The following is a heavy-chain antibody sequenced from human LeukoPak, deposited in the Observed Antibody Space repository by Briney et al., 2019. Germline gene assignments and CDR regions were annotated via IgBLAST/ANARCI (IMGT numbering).Heavy chain of an antibody. D-gene: IGHD3-22*01. CDR2: IYYGGST. CDR3: AGSWAYYDSNWRGYWFGP. J-gene: IGHJ5*02. CDR1: GGSITSSSYY. Sequence: PSATLSLTCTVSGGSITSSSYYWGRLRQPPGKGLEWFGSIYYGGSTYYNTSLNSLAIISVDTSKNQFFLQLSSVAAAATVVYYCAGSWAYYDSNWRGYWFGPWGQGTLVTVSS. V-gene: IGHV4-39*01.